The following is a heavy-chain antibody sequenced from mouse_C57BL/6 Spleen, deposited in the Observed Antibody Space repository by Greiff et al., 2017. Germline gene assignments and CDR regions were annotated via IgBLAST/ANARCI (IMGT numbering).Heavy chain of an antibody. V-gene: IGHV5-16*01. D-gene: IGHD1-1*01. J-gene: IGHJ2*01. CDR1: GFTFSDYY. CDR2: INYDGSST. Sequence: EVKLVESEGGLVQPGSSMKLSCTASGFTFSDYYMAWVRQVPEKGLEWVANINYDGSSTYYLDSLKSRFTISRDKAKNILYLQMSSLTSEDTATYYCARERWSDGSSSYYFDYWGQGTTLTVSS. CDR3: ARERWSDGSSSYYFDY.